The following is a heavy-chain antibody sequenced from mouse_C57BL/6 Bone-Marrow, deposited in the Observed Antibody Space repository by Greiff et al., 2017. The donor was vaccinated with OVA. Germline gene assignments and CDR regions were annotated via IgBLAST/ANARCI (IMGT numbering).Heavy chain of an antibody. CDR1: GYAFSSYW. CDR3: ARRDGSSYRYFDV. D-gene: IGHD1-1*01. Sequence: QVQLPQSGAELVKPGASVKISCKASGYAFSSYWMNWVKPRPGKGLALIGQLSPGAGATNSHGQFKGKATLTADKSSSTAYMQLSRLTSEDSAVYFCARRDGSSYRYFDVWGTGTTVTVSS. CDR2: LSPGAGAT. J-gene: IGHJ1*03. V-gene: IGHV1-80*01.